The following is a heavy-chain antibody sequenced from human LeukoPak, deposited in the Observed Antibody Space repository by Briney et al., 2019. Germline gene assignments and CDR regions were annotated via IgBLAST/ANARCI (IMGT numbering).Heavy chain of an antibody. CDR2: IYSGGST. J-gene: IGHJ4*02. CDR3: ARAPYYYGSGRPPYYFDY. CDR1: GFTVSSNY. D-gene: IGHD3-10*01. Sequence: GGSLRLSCAASGFTVSSNYMSWVRQAPGKGLEWVSVIYSGGSTYYADSVKGRFTISRDNSKNTLYLQMNSLRAEDTAVYYCARAPYYYGSGRPPYYFDYWGQGTLVTVSS. V-gene: IGHV3-66*01.